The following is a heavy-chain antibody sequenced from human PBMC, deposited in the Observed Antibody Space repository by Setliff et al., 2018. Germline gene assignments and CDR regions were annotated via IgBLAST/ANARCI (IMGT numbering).Heavy chain of an antibody. CDR1: GGSISSGTYY. Sequence: SETLSLTCTVSGGSISSGTYYWGWIRQPPGKGLEWIGSIYYSGSTYYNPSLKGRVTISVDTSKNQFSLKLSSVTAADTAVYYCARGWSTMIVVVITGYFDLWGRGTLVTVSS. D-gene: IGHD3-22*01. J-gene: IGHJ2*01. V-gene: IGHV4-39*07. CDR2: IYYSGST. CDR3: ARGWSTMIVVVITGYFDL.